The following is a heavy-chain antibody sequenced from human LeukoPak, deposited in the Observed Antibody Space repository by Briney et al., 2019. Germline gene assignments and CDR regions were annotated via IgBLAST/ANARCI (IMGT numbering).Heavy chain of an antibody. J-gene: IGHJ4*02. Sequence: DPSETLSLTCAVYGGSFSGYYWSWIRQPPGKGLEWIGEINHSGSTNYNPSLKSRVTISVDTSKNQFSLKLSSVTAADTAVYYCASLNSSWYGGYYWGQGTLVTVSS. D-gene: IGHD6-13*01. V-gene: IGHV4-34*01. CDR3: ASLNSSWYGGYY. CDR1: GGSFSGYY. CDR2: INHSGST.